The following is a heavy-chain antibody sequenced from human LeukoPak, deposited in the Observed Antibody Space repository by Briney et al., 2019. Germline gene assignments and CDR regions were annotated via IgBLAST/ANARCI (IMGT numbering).Heavy chain of an antibody. V-gene: IGHV3-23*01. CDR3: AKDRRYSSSWFSY. CDR2: ISGSGGST. D-gene: IGHD6-13*01. CDR1: GFTFSSYA. Sequence: GGSLRLSCAASGFTFSSYAMSWVRQAPGKGLEWVSAISGSGGSTYYADSVKGRFTISRDNSKNTLYLRMNSLRAEDTAVYYCAKDRRYSSSWFSYWGQGTLVTVSS. J-gene: IGHJ4*02.